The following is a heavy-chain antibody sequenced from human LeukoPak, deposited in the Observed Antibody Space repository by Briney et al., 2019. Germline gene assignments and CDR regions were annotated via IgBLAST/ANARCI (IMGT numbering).Heavy chain of an antibody. J-gene: IGHJ4*02. CDR2: ISYDGSNK. CDR1: GFTFSSYC. V-gene: IGHV3-30*03. Sequence: PGGSLRLSCAASGFTFSSYCMPWVRQAPGKGLEWVAVISYDGSNKYYADSVKGRFTISRDNSQNTLYLQMNSLRGDDAAVYYCAHSSGGYYSDYWGQGTLVTFSS. CDR3: AHSSGGYYSDY. D-gene: IGHD6-19*01.